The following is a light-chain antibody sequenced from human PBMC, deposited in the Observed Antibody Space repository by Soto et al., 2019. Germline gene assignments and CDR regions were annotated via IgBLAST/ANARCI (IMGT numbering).Light chain of an antibody. CDR3: QQDVRSPWT. CDR2: GAS. Sequence: EIVLTQSPGTLSLSPGERATLSCRASQSVSSSYLAWYQQKGGQAPSLLIYGASSRATGIPDRFSGSGSGTECTLTISRLEPEDFAVYYCQQDVRSPWTCGQGTKVEIK. CDR1: QSVSSSY. V-gene: IGKV3-20*01. J-gene: IGKJ1*01.